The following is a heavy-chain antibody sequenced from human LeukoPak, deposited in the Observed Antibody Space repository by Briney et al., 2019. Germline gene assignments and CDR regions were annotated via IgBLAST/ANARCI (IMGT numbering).Heavy chain of an antibody. J-gene: IGHJ6*04. CDR2: IIPIFGTA. V-gene: IGHV1-69*06. Sequence: SVKVSCKASGGTFSSYAISWVRQAPGQGLEWMGGIIPIFGTANYAQKFQGRVTITADKSTSTAYMELGSLRSEDTAVYYCARGRGRYSSGWYPYYYYGMDVWGKGTTVTVSS. D-gene: IGHD6-19*01. CDR3: ARGRGRYSSGWYPYYYYGMDV. CDR1: GGTFSSYA.